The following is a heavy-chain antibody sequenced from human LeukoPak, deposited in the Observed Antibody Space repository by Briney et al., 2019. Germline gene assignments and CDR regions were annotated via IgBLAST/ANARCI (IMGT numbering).Heavy chain of an antibody. V-gene: IGHV4-59*01. CDR1: GGSTSSYY. CDR2: IYYSGST. Sequence: SETLSLTCTVSGGSTSSYYWSWIRQPPGKGLEWIGYIYYSGSTNYNPSLKSRVTISVDTSKNQFSLKLSSVTAADTAVYYCARQVTLGAFDIWGQGTMVTVSS. CDR3: ARQVTLGAFDI. J-gene: IGHJ3*02. D-gene: IGHD4-4*01.